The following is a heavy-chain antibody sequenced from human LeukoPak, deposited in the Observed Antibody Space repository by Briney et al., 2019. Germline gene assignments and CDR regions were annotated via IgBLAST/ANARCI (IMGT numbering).Heavy chain of an antibody. D-gene: IGHD3-3*01. CDR1: GFTVSSNY. CDR3: ARDGYDFWSGDPDAFDI. CDR2: IYSGGST. J-gene: IGHJ3*02. V-gene: IGHV3-66*01. Sequence: GGSLRLSCAASGFTVSSNYMSWVRQAPGKGLEWVSVIYSGGSTYYADSVKGRFTISRDNSKNTLYLQMNSLRAEDTAVYYCARDGYDFWSGDPDAFDIWGQGTMVTVSS.